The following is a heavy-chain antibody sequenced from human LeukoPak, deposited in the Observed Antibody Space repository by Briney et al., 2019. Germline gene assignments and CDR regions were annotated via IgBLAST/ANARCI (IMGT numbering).Heavy chain of an antibody. CDR2: IHYDGSNK. Sequence: GGSLRLSCAASGFTFSSYGMHWVRQAPGKGLEWVSFIHYDGSNKYYADSVKGRFTISRDNSKNTLYLQMSSLRAEDTAVYYCAKEGSDDYWGQGTLVTVSS. J-gene: IGHJ4*02. CDR1: GFTFSSYG. CDR3: AKEGSDDY. V-gene: IGHV3-30*02.